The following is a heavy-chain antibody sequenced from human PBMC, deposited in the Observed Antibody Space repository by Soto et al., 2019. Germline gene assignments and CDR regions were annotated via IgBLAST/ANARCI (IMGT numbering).Heavy chain of an antibody. CDR3: ARFEGITMVRGVITV. V-gene: IGHV4-31*01. D-gene: IGHD3-10*01. Sequence: QVQLQESGPGLVKPSQTLSLTCTVSGGSISSGGYYWSWIRQHPGKGLEWIGYIYYSGSTYYNPSLKNQVTRPVDTSTNRFALKLSSVTAADTAVYYCARFEGITMVRGVITVWGQGNLVTVSS. CDR2: IYYSGST. J-gene: IGHJ4*02. CDR1: GGSISSGGYY.